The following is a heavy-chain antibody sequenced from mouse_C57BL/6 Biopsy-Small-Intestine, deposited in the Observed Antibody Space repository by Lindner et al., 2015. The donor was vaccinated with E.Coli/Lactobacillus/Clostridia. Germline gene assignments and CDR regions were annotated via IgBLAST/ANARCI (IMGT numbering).Heavy chain of an antibody. CDR3: VRGDGTY. J-gene: IGHJ3*01. D-gene: IGHD3-3*01. CDR1: GFTFNTYA. V-gene: IGHV10-1*01. Sequence: VQLQESGGGLVQPKGSLKLSCAASGFTFNTYAMYWVRQAPGKGLEWVARIRSKSNDYATYYADSVKDRFTIPRDDSENILSLQMNNLKTEDTAMYYCVRGDGTYWGQGTLVTVSA. CDR2: IRSKSNDYAT.